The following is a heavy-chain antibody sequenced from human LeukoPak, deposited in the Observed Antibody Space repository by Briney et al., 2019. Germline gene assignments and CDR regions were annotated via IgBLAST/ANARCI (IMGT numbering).Heavy chain of an antibody. CDR1: GYTFTSYD. D-gene: IGHD2-2*03. J-gene: IGHJ6*03. CDR3: ARVGIVVVPAPPGPFYYYYYMDV. V-gene: IGHV1-8*03. Sequence: ASVKVSCKASGYTFTSYDINWVRQATGQGLEWMGWMNPNSGNTGYAQKFQGRVTITRNTSISTAYMELSSLRSEDTAVYYCARVGIVVVPAPPGPFYYYYYMDVWGKGTTVTVSS. CDR2: MNPNSGNT.